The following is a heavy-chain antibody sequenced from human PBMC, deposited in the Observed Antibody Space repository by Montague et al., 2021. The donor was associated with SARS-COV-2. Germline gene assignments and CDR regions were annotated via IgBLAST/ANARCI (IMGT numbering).Heavy chain of an antibody. J-gene: IGHJ5*02. D-gene: IGHD5-24*01. CDR3: ARETTTRWVQNP. CDR2: INHSGST. Sequence: SETRSLTRAVYGGSFSAYWWTWIRQPPGKGLEWIGEINHSGSTNYNPSLKSRVNISVDTSKNQFSLNLSSVTAADTAVYYCARETTTRWVQNPWGPGTLVTVSS. CDR1: GGSFSAYW. V-gene: IGHV4-34*01.